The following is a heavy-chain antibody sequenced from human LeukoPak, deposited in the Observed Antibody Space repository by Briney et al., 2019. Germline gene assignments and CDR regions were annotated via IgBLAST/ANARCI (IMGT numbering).Heavy chain of an antibody. D-gene: IGHD3/OR15-3a*01. CDR2: IYSRGST. CDR3: ARDDLSRGGFDP. Sequence: KPSETLSLTCSVSGGSINSTLYYWVWIRQPPGKGLEWIGSIYSRGSTYYHPSLKSRVTMSMDTSKNQSSLNVISVTAADTAFYYCARDDLSRGGFDPWGQGVLVTVSS. CDR1: GGSINSTLYY. V-gene: IGHV4-39*07. J-gene: IGHJ5*02.